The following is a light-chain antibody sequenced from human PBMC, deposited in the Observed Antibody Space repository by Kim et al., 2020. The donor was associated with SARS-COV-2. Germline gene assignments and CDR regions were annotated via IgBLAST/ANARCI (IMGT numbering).Light chain of an antibody. Sequence: PEQTARIAGSEEALPNQYAYWFQQKPGQAPVLVIYEDTERPSGIPERFSGSTSGTTVTLSISGVQAEDEADYYCQSSDSSDTFWVFGGGTQLTVL. CDR1: ALPNQY. V-gene: IGLV3-25*03. CDR2: EDT. J-gene: IGLJ3*02. CDR3: QSSDSSDTFWV.